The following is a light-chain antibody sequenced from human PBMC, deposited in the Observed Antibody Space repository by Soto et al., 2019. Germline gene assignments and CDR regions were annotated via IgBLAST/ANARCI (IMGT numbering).Light chain of an antibody. V-gene: IGKV3-20*01. Sequence: EIVMTQSPGTLSLSPGERATLSCRASQSVSSSYLAWYQQRPGQAPRLLIYAASTRATGVPARFSGSGSGTDFTLTISRLQPEDFATYYCQECGRYSWTFGQGTKVDIK. CDR1: QSVSSSY. J-gene: IGKJ1*01. CDR3: QECGRYSWT. CDR2: AAS.